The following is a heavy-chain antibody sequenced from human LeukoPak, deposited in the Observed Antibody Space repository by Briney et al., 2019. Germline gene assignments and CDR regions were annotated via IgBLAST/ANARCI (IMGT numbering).Heavy chain of an antibody. D-gene: IGHD2-15*01. V-gene: IGHV1-2*03. Sequence: LVASVKVSCKASGYAFTDSYIHWVRQAPGQGLEWLGWINPNSGATNYLQKFQGRVTMTRDTSNNTAYMELSRLKSDDTAVYYCARQPGYCSGGRCYGRRFDPWGQGTLVTVSS. CDR2: INPNSGAT. J-gene: IGHJ5*02. CDR3: ARQPGYCSGGRCYGRRFDP. CDR1: GYAFTDSY.